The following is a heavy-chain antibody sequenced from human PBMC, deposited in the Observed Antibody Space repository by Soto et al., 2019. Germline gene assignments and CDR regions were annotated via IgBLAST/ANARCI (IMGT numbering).Heavy chain of an antibody. J-gene: IGHJ4*02. CDR3: VRAIRDQLLSDY. D-gene: IGHD1-26*01. V-gene: IGHV1-8*01. CDR1: GYTFTNYD. CDR2: MNPDSTNT. Sequence: QVHLVQSGAEVKQPGASVKVSCRTSGYTFTNYDISWVRQATGQGLEWMGWMNPDSTNTGYAQKFQGRVTMTRDTSISTAYMELNSLTSEDTAIYYCVRAIRDQLLSDYWGQGSLVIVSS.